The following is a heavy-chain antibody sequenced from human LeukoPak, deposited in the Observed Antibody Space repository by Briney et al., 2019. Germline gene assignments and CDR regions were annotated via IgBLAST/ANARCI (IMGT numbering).Heavy chain of an antibody. D-gene: IGHD3-22*01. CDR3: ASPDSSGYYSHGTFDY. V-gene: IGHV4-39*01. CDR2: IYYSGST. Sequence: SETLSLTCTVSGGSISSSSYYWGWIRQPPGKGLEWIGSIYYSGSTYYNPSLKSRVTIYVDTSKNQFSLKLSSVTAADTAVYYCASPDSSGYYSHGTFDYWGQGTLVTVSS. CDR1: GGSISSSSYY. J-gene: IGHJ4*02.